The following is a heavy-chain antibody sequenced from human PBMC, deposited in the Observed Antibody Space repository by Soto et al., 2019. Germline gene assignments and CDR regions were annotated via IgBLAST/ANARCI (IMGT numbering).Heavy chain of an antibody. CDR3: AKGLYLGTDGYFPFDY. V-gene: IGHV3-23*01. Sequence: PGRSLRLCFAASGFTFGSYGMNWVRQAPGKGLQWVSSISGTGGSTYYADPVTGRFTISRDNSKNTLNLRMNSLRTEDTAVYYCAKGLYLGTDGYFPFDYWGQGTTVTVSS. D-gene: IGHD3-22*01. CDR2: ISGTGGST. CDR1: GFTFGSYG. J-gene: IGHJ4*02.